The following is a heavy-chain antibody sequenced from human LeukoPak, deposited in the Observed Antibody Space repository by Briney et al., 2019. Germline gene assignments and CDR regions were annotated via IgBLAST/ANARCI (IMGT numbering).Heavy chain of an antibody. J-gene: IGHJ6*03. CDR1: GGSISSYY. CDR3: ARGDYYYYYYMDV. V-gene: IGHV4-59*01. Sequence: SETLSLTCNVSGGSISSYYWSWIRKPPGKGLEWIGYIYYSGSTNYSPSLKSRVTISVDTSKNQFSLKLSSVTAADTAMYYCARGDYYYYYYMDVWGKGTTVTVSS. CDR2: IYYSGST.